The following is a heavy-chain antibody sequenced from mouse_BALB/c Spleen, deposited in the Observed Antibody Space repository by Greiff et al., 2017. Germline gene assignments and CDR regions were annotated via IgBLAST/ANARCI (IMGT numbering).Heavy chain of an antibody. Sequence: VQLQQSGAELVKPGASVKLSCTASGFNIKDTYMHWVKQRPEQGLEWIGRIDPANGNTKYDPKFQGKATITADTSTNTVYLQISSLTSEDTADYYGAREFDGYYDYWGQGTTLTVSS. V-gene: IGHV14-3*02. CDR1: GFNIKDTY. CDR3: AREFDGYYDY. D-gene: IGHD2-3*01. J-gene: IGHJ2*01. CDR2: IDPANGNT.